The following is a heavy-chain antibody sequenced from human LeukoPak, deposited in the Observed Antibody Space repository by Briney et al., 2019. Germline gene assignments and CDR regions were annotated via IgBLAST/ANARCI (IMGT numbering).Heavy chain of an antibody. CDR1: GGTFSSYA. CDR2: IIPIFGTA. Sequence: SVKVSCKASGGTFSSYAISWVRQAPGQGLEWMGGIIPIFGTANYAQKFQGRVTITADESTSTAYMELSSLRSEDTAVYYCARDRNYNCGGDCYTFDYWGRGTLVTVSS. CDR3: ARDRNYNCGGDCYTFDY. V-gene: IGHV1-69*01. J-gene: IGHJ4*02. D-gene: IGHD2-21*01.